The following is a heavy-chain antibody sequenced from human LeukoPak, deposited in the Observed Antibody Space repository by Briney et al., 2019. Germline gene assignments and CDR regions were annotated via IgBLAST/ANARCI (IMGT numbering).Heavy chain of an antibody. V-gene: IGHV1-8*03. Sequence: ASVKVSCKASGYTFTSYDINWVRQATGQGLEWMGWMNPNSGNTGYAQKFQGRVTITRNTSISTAYMELGSLRSEDTAVYYCARVSIVVVTAIWAFDAFDIWGQGTMVTVSS. J-gene: IGHJ3*02. CDR3: ARVSIVVVTAIWAFDAFDI. CDR2: MNPNSGNT. CDR1: GYTFTSYD. D-gene: IGHD2-21*02.